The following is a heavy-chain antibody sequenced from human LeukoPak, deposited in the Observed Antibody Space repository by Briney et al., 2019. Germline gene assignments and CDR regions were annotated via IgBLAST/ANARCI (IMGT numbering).Heavy chain of an antibody. J-gene: IGHJ6*02. CDR2: IYHSGST. D-gene: IGHD5-18*01. Sequence: SQTLSLTCAVSGGSISSGGYYWSWIRQPPGKGLEWIGYIYHSGSTNYNPSLKSRVTISVDKSKNQFSLKLSSVTAADTAVYYCARGVDATAMVTYNGMDVWGQGTTVTVSS. CDR3: ARGVDATAMVTYNGMDV. CDR1: GGSISSGGYY. V-gene: IGHV4-30-2*01.